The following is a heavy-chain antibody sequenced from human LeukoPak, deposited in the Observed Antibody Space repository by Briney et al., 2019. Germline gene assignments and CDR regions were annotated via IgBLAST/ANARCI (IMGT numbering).Heavy chain of an antibody. Sequence: GGSLRLSCAVSGFAFGSEAMSWVRQSPARGLEWVTSISPGGGTTYYADYVKGRFTISRDNAKNSLYLQMNSLSAEDTAVYYCAREEGIDGSGYYYVLGYWGQGTLVTVSS. D-gene: IGHD3-22*01. CDR2: ISPGGGTT. V-gene: IGHV3-23*01. CDR1: GFAFGSEA. CDR3: AREEGIDGSGYYYVLGY. J-gene: IGHJ4*02.